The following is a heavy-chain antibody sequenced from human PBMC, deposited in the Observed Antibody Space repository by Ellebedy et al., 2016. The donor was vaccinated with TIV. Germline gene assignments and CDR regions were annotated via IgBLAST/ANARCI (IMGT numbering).Heavy chain of an antibody. CDR1: GFTFSSYG. CDR2: ISYDGSNK. CDR3: ARRSYYDSSGIEYYFDY. V-gene: IGHV3-30*03. J-gene: IGHJ4*02. Sequence: GESLKISCAASGFTFSSYGMHWVRQAPGKGLEWVAVISYDGSNKYYADSVKGRFTISRDNSKNTLYLQMNSLRAEDTAVYYCARRSYYDSSGIEYYFDYWGQGTLVTVSS. D-gene: IGHD3-22*01.